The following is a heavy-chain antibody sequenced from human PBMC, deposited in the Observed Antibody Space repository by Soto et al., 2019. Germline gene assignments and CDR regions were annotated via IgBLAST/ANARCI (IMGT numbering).Heavy chain of an antibody. Sequence: EVQLVESGGGLVKPGGSLRLSCAASGFTFSNAWMIWVLQAPGKGLEWVGRIRSKTDGGTTEYAATVKCRFTISRDDSKNTLYLQMNSLKTEDTAVYYCTTGGRPWSGSYYPRYWGQGTLVTVSS. D-gene: IGHD1-26*01. CDR1: GFTFSNAW. CDR3: TTGGRPWSGSYYPRY. V-gene: IGHV3-15*01. J-gene: IGHJ4*02. CDR2: IRSKTDGGTT.